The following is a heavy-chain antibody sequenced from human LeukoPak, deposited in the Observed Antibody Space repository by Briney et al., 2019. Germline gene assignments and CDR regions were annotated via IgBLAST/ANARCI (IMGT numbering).Heavy chain of an antibody. J-gene: IGHJ4*02. D-gene: IGHD5-18*01. CDR3: ARGRQRGYITAFDY. Sequence: GGSLRLSCAASGFTFSDYYMSWIRQAPGKGLEWVSYISSSGSTIYYADSVRGRFTISRDNAKNSLYLQMNSLRAEDTAVYYCARGRQRGYITAFDYWGQGTLVTVSS. CDR2: ISSSGSTI. CDR1: GFTFSDYY. V-gene: IGHV3-11*01.